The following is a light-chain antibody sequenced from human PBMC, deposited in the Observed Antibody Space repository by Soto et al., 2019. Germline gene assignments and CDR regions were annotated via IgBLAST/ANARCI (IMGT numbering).Light chain of an antibody. CDR3: QQYGSSLT. V-gene: IGKV3-20*01. Sequence: EVELTDSPGTLSLSRGERATLACRASKSVSNYVAWYQQKSGQPPRLLIYGASSRASGIPDRFSGSGSGTDFTLTISRVEPEDFALYYCQQYGSSLTFGLATKVDIK. CDR2: GAS. J-gene: IGKJ1*01. CDR1: KSVSNY.